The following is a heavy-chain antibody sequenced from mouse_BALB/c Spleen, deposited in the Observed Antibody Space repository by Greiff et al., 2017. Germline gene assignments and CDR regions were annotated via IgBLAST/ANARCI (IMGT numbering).Heavy chain of an antibody. CDR1: GYTFTSYN. J-gene: IGHJ4*01. CDR2: IYPGNGDT. V-gene: IGHV1-12*01. Sequence: QVQLQQPGAELVKPGASVKMSCKASGYTFTSYNMHWVKQTPGQGLEWIGAIYPGNGDTSYNQKFKGKATLTADKSSSTAYMQLSSLTSEDSAVYYCARGRVTGGYYAMDYWGQGTSVTVSS. CDR3: ARGRVTGGYYAMDY. D-gene: IGHD4-1*01.